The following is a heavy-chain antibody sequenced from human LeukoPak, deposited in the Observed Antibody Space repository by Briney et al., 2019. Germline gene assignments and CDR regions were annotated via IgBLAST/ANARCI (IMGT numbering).Heavy chain of an antibody. D-gene: IGHD1-26*01. CDR1: GGSFSGYY. V-gene: IGHV4-34*01. CDR3: ARAQSGSYLSGAFDI. CDR2: INHSGST. Sequence: PSETLSLTCAVYGGSFSGYYWSWIRQPPGKGLEWIGEINHSGSTNYNPSLKSRVTISVGTSKNQFSLKLSSVTAADTAVYYCARAQSGSYLSGAFDIWGQGTMVTVSS. J-gene: IGHJ3*02.